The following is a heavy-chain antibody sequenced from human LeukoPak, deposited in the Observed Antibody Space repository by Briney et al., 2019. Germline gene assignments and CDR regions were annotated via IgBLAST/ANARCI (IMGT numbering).Heavy chain of an antibody. J-gene: IGHJ4*02. Sequence: GGSLRLSCATSGFTFSSSWMSWVRQAPGKGLECVANIKEDGREKYYVDSVKGRFTISRDNAKNSLYLQMSSLRAEDAAVYYCARGGRPDYWGQGTLVTVSS. CDR3: ARGGRPDY. CDR1: GFTFSSSW. V-gene: IGHV3-7*01. CDR2: IKEDGREK. D-gene: IGHD3-10*01.